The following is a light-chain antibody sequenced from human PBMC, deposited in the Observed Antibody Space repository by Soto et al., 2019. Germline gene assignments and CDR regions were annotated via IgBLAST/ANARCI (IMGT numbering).Light chain of an antibody. V-gene: IGKV1-9*01. CDR3: QQLTSYPPLLT. Sequence: DIQLTQSPSFLSASIGDRFTITCRASQGLSNYLAWYQQEPGQAPKLLIYDASTLLSGVPSRFSGSGSGTEFTLTISSLQPEDFATYYCQQLTSYPPLLTFGGGTKVEIK. CDR1: QGLSNY. J-gene: IGKJ4*01. CDR2: DAS.